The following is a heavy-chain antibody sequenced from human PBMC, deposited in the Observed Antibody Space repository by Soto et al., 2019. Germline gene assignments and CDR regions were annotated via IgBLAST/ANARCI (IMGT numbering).Heavy chain of an antibody. J-gene: IGHJ6*02. V-gene: IGHV3-13*04. CDR1: GFTFSSYD. D-gene: IGHD3-16*02. CDR2: IGTAGDT. Sequence: EVQLVESGGGLVQPGGSLRLSCAASGFTFSSYDMQWVRQATGKGLEWVSAIGTAGDTYYPGSVKGRFTISRENAKNSLELQMKSLRAGDTAVYYCASSPPGSYHYYYGMDVWGQGTTMTVSS. CDR3: ASSPPGSYHYYYGMDV.